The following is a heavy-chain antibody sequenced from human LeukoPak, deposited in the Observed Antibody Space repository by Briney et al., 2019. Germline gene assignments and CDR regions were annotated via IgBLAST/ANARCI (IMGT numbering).Heavy chain of an antibody. Sequence: PGGSLRLSCAASGSTFSRFFMTWARQVPGKGLEWVANIKEDGSETFHADAVRGRFTISRDNAENSVYLQMNSLRVEDTAVYYCARYFRGSPNYYNDYWGQGTLVTVSS. J-gene: IGHJ4*02. CDR3: ARYFRGSPNYYNDY. CDR2: IKEDGSET. CDR1: GSTFSRFF. D-gene: IGHD3-9*01. V-gene: IGHV3-7*01.